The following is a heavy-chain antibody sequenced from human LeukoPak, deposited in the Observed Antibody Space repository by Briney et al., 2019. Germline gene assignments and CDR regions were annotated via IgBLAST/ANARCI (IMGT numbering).Heavy chain of an antibody. CDR1: GFTLSSYS. CDR3: ARGGVGLVIIPGWEYDYYGMDV. J-gene: IGHJ6*02. CDR2: ISISSTYK. Sequence: GGSLRLFCAASGFTLSSYSMNWVRQAPGKGLEWVSSISISSTYKYYADSVKGRFTISRDNAKNSLYLQMNSLRAEDTAVYYCARGGVGLVIIPGWEYDYYGMDVWGQGTTVTVSS. D-gene: IGHD3/OR15-3a*01. V-gene: IGHV3-21*01.